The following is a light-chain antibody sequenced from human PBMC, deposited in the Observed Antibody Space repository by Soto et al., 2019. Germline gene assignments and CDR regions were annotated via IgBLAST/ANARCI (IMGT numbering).Light chain of an antibody. CDR2: EVS. Sequence: QSVLTQPPSASGSPGQSVTVSCTGTRRDIGGYDHVSWYQQHPGKAPKLMIYEVSNRPSGVSNRFSGSKSGNTASLTISGLQAEDEADYYCSSYTSSSTLVFGGGTKLTVL. CDR1: RRDIGGYDH. V-gene: IGLV2-14*01. CDR3: SSYTSSSTLV. J-gene: IGLJ2*01.